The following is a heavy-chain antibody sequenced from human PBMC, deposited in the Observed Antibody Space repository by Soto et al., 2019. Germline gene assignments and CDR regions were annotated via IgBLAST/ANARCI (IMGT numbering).Heavy chain of an antibody. CDR3: AKDLGPTRNYYYGMDV. J-gene: IGHJ6*02. D-gene: IGHD1-26*01. V-gene: IGHV3-23*01. Sequence: EVQLLESGGGLVQPGGSLRLSCAASGFTFSSYAMSWVRQAPGKGLEWVSAISGSGGSTYYADSVKGRFTISRDNSKNTLYLQMNSLRAEDTAVYYCAKDLGPTRNYYYGMDVWGQGTTVTVSS. CDR2: ISGSGGST. CDR1: GFTFSSYA.